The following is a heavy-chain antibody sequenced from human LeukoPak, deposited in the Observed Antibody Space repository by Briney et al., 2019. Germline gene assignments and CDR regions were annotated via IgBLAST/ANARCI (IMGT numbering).Heavy chain of an antibody. Sequence: SETLSLTCSVSGDSITGYYWGWIRQPPGKGLEWIGTIYYSGATYYDPSLKSRVTISVDTSKNQFSLRLSSVTAADSAVYYCARAGDGGPDYYYYMDVWGTGTTVSVSS. J-gene: IGHJ6*03. CDR1: GDSITGYY. D-gene: IGHD3-16*01. V-gene: IGHV4-39*07. CDR3: ARAGDGGPDYYYYMDV. CDR2: IYYSGAT.